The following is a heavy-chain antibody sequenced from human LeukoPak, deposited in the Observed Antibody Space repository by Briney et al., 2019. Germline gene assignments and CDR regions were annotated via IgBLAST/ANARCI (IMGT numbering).Heavy chain of an antibody. CDR2: IKQDGSQK. D-gene: IGHD4-23*01. CDR3: ASDRSRTTVENSNWFDP. CDR1: GFTFSSYW. V-gene: IGHV3-7*04. Sequence: GGSLRLSCVASGFTFSSYWMSWVRQAPGKGLEWVANIKQDGSQKYYVDSVKGRFTISRDNAENALYLQMNGLRAEDTAVYYCASDRSRTTVENSNWFDPWGQGTLVTVSP. J-gene: IGHJ5*02.